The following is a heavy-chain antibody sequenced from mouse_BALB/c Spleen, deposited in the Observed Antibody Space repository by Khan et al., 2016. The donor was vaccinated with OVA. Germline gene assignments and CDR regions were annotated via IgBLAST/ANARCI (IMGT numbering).Heavy chain of an antibody. D-gene: IGHD1-1*01. CDR1: GFTFGTYG. J-gene: IGHJ3*01. CDR2: ISTGGHYT. V-gene: IGHV5-6*01. CDR3: ARLAYYYDSEGFAY. Sequence: EVELVESGGDLVEPGGSLKLSCAASGFTFGTYGMSWVRQTPDKRLEWVATISTGGHYTSSPDSVRGRFTISRDNAKNTLYLQMTSLKSEDTAMFYCARLAYYYDSEGFAYWGQGTLVTVSA.